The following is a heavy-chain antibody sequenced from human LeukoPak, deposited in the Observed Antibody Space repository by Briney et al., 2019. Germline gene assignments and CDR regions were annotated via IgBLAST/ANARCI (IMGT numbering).Heavy chain of an antibody. CDR1: GYTFTSYG. CDR3: ARDMGVPAATYYFDY. CDR2: ISAYNGDT. V-gene: IGHV1-18*01. D-gene: IGHD2-2*01. Sequence: ASVKVSCKASGYTFTSYGINWVRQAPGQGLEWMGWISAYNGDTNYAQKLQGRVTMTTDTSTSTAYMELRSLRSDDTAVYYCARDMGVPAATYYFDYWGQGTLVTVSS. J-gene: IGHJ4*02.